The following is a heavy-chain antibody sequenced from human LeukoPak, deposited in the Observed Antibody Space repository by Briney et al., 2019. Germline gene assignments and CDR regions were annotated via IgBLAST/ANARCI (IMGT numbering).Heavy chain of an antibody. V-gene: IGHV1-2*02. CDR3: VTIWAITMVRAITSS. J-gene: IGHJ5*02. CDR2: INPNCGGT. D-gene: IGHD3-10*01. CDR1: GYTFTGYY. Sequence: ASVKVSCKASGYTFTGYYMHWVRQAPGQGLEWMGWINPNCGGTNYAQKFQGRVTLTKDRSISTACMELTELRSDYTAGYYCVTIWAITMVRAITSSCGEGALVTVS.